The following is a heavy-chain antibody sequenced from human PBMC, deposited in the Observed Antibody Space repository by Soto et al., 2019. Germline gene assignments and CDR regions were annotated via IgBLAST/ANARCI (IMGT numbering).Heavy chain of an antibody. CDR2: SKSKTDGGTT. V-gene: IGHV3-15*07. CDR3: TTDPTWADFDY. D-gene: IGHD7-27*01. J-gene: IGHJ4*02. CDR1: GFTFSNAW. Sequence: EVQLVESGGGLVKPGGSLRLSCEVAGFTFSNAWMNWVRQAPGKGLEWVGRSKSKTDGGTTDYAAPVKGRFTISRDDSKNTLYLQINSLTTEDTAVYYCTTDPTWADFDYWGQGTLVTVS.